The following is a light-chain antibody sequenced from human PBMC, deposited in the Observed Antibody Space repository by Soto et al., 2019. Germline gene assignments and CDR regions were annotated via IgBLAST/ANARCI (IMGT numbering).Light chain of an antibody. Sequence: DIQMTQSPSTLSASVGDRVTITCRASQNINEGLAWYQQKPGKAPNLLIYKASILESGVTSRCSGRRSGTDFTLTISSLQPDDFAYYFCQSYDGYSYTFVQGTKLEIK. CDR3: QSYDGYSYT. CDR2: KAS. J-gene: IGKJ2*01. CDR1: QNINEG. V-gene: IGKV1-5*03.